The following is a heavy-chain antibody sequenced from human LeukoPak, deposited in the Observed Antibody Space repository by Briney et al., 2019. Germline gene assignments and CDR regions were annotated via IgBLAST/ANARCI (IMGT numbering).Heavy chain of an antibody. J-gene: IGHJ4*02. D-gene: IGHD4-23*01. V-gene: IGHV5-51*01. CDR1: GYSFTSYW. CDR3: ARQETVVTQGFDY. Sequence: GESLKISCKGPGYSFTSYWIGWVRQTPGKGLDWMGIIYPGDSDTRYSPSFQGQVTISADKSISTAYLQWSSLKASDTAMYYCARQETVVTQGFDYWGQGTLVTVSS. CDR2: IYPGDSDT.